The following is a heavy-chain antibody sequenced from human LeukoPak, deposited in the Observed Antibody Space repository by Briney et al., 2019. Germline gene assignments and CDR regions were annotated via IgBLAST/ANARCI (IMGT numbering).Heavy chain of an antibody. D-gene: IGHD5-18*01. V-gene: IGHV4-59*01. Sequence: PSETLSLTCTVSGGSISSYYWSWIRQPPGKGLEWIGYIYYSGSTNYNPSLKSRVTISVDTSKNQFSLKLSSVTAADTAVYYCAREPYQHTAFYAFDIWGQGTMVTVSS. CDR3: AREPYQHTAFYAFDI. J-gene: IGHJ3*02. CDR1: GGSISSYY. CDR2: IYYSGST.